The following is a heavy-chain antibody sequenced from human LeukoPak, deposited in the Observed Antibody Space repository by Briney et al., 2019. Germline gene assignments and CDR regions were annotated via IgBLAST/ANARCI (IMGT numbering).Heavy chain of an antibody. CDR2: IASGFQT. Sequence: GGSLRLSCAASGFTVSSNYMSWVRQTTGEGLEWVAAIASGFQTFYAGSVKGRFTISRDNAKNSLYLQMNSLRAEDTAVYYCAREWSGSRLDYWGQGTLVTVSS. J-gene: IGHJ4*02. D-gene: IGHD1-26*01. CDR1: GFTVSSNY. CDR3: AREWSGSRLDY. V-gene: IGHV3-13*01.